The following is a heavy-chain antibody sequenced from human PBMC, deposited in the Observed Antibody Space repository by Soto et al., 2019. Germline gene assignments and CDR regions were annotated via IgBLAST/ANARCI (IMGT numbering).Heavy chain of an antibody. Sequence: SVKVSCKASGFTFTSSAFQWVRQARGQRLEWIGWIAVGSGYTNYAQRFQDRVTLTRDMSTATTYMELSRLTSEDTAIYYCAADATAWQQMVPSDYWGQGTLVTV. CDR2: IAVGSGYT. CDR1: GFTFTSSA. V-gene: IGHV1-58*01. D-gene: IGHD2-8*01. J-gene: IGHJ4*02. CDR3: AADATAWQQMVPSDY.